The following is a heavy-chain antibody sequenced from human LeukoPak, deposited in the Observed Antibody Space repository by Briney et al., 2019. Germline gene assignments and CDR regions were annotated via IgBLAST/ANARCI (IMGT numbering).Heavy chain of an antibody. D-gene: IGHD5-24*01. CDR1: GFTFTRHW. CDR3: GGSEDGYIDY. J-gene: IGHJ4*02. Sequence: GGSLRLSCAASGFTFTRHWMHWVRQAPGKGLEWVSRIHTDGTKTIYADFVEGRFTISRDNARNTLYLQMSSLRAGDTAVYYCGGSEDGYIDYWGQGTLVTVSS. CDR2: IHTDGTKT. V-gene: IGHV3-74*01.